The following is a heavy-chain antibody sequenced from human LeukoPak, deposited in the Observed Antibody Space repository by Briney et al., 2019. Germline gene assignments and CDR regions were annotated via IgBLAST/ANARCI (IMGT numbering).Heavy chain of an antibody. D-gene: IGHD6-19*01. V-gene: IGHV3-49*03. CDR1: GFTFGDYA. CDR3: TRPLDSSGWLKYYFDY. CDR2: IRSKAYGGTT. Sequence: GGSLRLSCTASGFTFGDYAMSWFRQAPGKGLEWVGFIRSKAYGGTTEYAASVKGRFTISRDDSKSIAYLQMNSLKTEDTAVYYCTRPLDSSGWLKYYFDYWGQGTLVTVSS. J-gene: IGHJ4*02.